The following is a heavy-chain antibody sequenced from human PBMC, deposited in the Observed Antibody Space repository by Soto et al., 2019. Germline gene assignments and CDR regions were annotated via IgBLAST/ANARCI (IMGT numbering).Heavy chain of an antibody. CDR1: GFTFSGYW. V-gene: IGHV3-7*01. CDR3: ARDGSGYDFYYYYYYYMDV. D-gene: IGHD5-12*01. Sequence: PGGSLRLSCVASGFTFSGYWMSWVRQAPGKGLEWVANIKQDGSEKYYVDSVKGRFTISRDNAKNSLYLQMNSLRAEDTAVYYCARDGSGYDFYYYYYYYMDVWGKGTTVTVSS. J-gene: IGHJ6*03. CDR2: IKQDGSEK.